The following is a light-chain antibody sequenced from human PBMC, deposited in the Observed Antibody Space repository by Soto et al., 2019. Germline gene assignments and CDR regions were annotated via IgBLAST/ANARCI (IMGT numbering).Light chain of an antibody. J-gene: IGKJ5*01. Sequence: DIQMTQSPSSLSASVGDRVTITCRASQSITTYLNWYQQKPGKAPKLLIYDASSLESGVPSRFSGSGSGTEFTLTISSLQPEDFATYYCQQGNSFPITFGQGTRLEIK. CDR3: QQGNSFPIT. CDR2: DAS. CDR1: QSITTY. V-gene: IGKV1-39*01.